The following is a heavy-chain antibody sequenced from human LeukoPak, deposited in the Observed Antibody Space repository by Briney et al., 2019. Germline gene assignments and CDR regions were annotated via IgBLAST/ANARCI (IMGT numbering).Heavy chain of an antibody. CDR2: VSYDGRNE. V-gene: IGHV3-30*18. Sequence: QSGGSLRLSCAASGFTVSSNYMSWVRQTPGKGLEWVAVVSYDGRNEYYADSVKGRFTISRDNSKNTLSLQMNSLRAEDTAVYYCAKDRLRWTHDWYFDLWGRGTLVTVSS. CDR3: AKDRLRWTHDWYFDL. J-gene: IGHJ2*01. D-gene: IGHD4-23*01. CDR1: GFTVSSNY.